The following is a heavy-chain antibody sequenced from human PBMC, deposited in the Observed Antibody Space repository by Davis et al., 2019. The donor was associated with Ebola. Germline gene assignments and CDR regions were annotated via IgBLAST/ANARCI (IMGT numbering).Heavy chain of an antibody. CDR1: GFTFSSYE. CDR3: ARGDRDDDVWGSYRRYFDY. J-gene: IGHJ4*02. Sequence: GESLKISCAASGFTFSSYEMNWVRQAPGKGLEWISYISSSGSTIYYADSVKGRFTISRDNAKNSLYLQMNSLRAEETAVYYCARGDRDDDVWGSYRRYFDYWGQGTLVTVSS. V-gene: IGHV3-48*03. CDR2: ISSSGSTI. D-gene: IGHD3-16*02.